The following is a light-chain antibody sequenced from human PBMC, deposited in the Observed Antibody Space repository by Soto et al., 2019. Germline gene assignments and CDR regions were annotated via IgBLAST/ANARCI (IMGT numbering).Light chain of an antibody. V-gene: IGKV3-20*01. CDR3: QCYGNSPPLT. CDR2: GPS. CDR1: QSVSSSY. Sequence: EFVLTQSPGTLSLSPGERASLSCRASQSVSSSYLAWYQQKPGQAPRLLIYGPSNRATGIPDRFSGSGSGAHFILTNSRLEPEDSAVYYCQCYGNSPPLTFGGGTKVEIK. J-gene: IGKJ4*01.